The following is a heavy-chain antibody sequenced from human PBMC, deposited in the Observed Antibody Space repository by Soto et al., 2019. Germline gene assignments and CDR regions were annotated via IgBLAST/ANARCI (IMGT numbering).Heavy chain of an antibody. D-gene: IGHD1-26*01. CDR2: IDPLDSHT. Sequence: GESLKISCKASGYIRNTDWISWVRQKPGKGLEWMGRIDPLDSHTKYSPSFEGRVNISADRSIATAYLHWTSLETSDTAIYYCSRHQVGMVEKDSWGQVTLVTVSS. CDR3: SRHQVGMVEKDS. V-gene: IGHV5-10-1*01. CDR1: GYIRNTDW. J-gene: IGHJ4*02.